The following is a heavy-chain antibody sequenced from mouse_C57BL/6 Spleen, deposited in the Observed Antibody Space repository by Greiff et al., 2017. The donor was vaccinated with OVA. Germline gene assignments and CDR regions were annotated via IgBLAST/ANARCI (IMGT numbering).Heavy chain of an antibody. V-gene: IGHV1-81*01. Sequence: VQGVESGAELARPGASVKLSCKASGYTFTSYGISWVKQRTGQGLEWIGEIYPRSGNTYYNEKFKGKATLTADKSSSTAYMELRSLTSEDSAVYFCARGEDYGSSPYAMDYWGQGTSVTVSS. CDR1: GYTFTSYG. D-gene: IGHD1-1*01. CDR2: IYPRSGNT. CDR3: ARGEDYGSSPYAMDY. J-gene: IGHJ4*01.